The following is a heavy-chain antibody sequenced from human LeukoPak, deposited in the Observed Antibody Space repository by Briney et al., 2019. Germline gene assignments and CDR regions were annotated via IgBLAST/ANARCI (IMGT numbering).Heavy chain of an antibody. CDR2: IYYSGST. CDR3: ASGYNQWPPKPYYYGMDV. CDR1: GGSISSYY. V-gene: IGHV4-59*12. Sequence: SETLSLTCTVSGGSISSYYWSWIRQPPGKGLEWIGYIYYSGSTNYNPSLKSRVTISVDTSKNQFSLKLSSVTAADTAVYYCASGYNQWPPKPYYYGMDVWGQGTTVTVSS. J-gene: IGHJ6*02. D-gene: IGHD1-1*01.